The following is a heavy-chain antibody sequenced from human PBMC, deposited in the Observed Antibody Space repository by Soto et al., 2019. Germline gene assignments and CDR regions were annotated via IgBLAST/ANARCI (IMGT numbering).Heavy chain of an antibody. D-gene: IGHD2-15*01. Sequence: PSETLSLTCTVSGGSISSGDYYWSWIRQPPGKGLEWIGYIYYSGSTYVSPSLKSRVTMSVDTSENQFFLKLRSVTAADTAVYYCARTPIGYCSGGTCSNWFDPWGQGTLVTVSS. CDR1: GGSISSGDYY. CDR2: IYYSGST. V-gene: IGHV4-30-4*01. J-gene: IGHJ5*02. CDR3: ARTPIGYCSGGTCSNWFDP.